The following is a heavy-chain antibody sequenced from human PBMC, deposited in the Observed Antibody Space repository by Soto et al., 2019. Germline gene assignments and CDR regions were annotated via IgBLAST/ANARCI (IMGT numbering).Heavy chain of an antibody. J-gene: IGHJ1*01. D-gene: IGHD3-22*01. CDR2: MNPHSGIT. Sequence: ASVKVSCKTSGYTFTNHEINWVRQATGQGLEWMAWMNPHSGITAYAQKFQGRVTMTRDTSISTASMELSSLRSEDTAVYYCARGRMAYDSSVYQVIQHWGQGTLVTVSS. CDR3: ARGRMAYDSSVYQVIQH. V-gene: IGHV1-8*01. CDR1: GYTFTNHE.